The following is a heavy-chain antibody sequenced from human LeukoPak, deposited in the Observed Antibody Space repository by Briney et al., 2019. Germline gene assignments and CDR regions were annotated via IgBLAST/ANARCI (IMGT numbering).Heavy chain of an antibody. CDR1: GYNFNGFY. J-gene: IGHJ3*02. V-gene: IGHV1-2*02. CDR2: INPISGVA. CDR3: ARDIAAGTPRAFDI. D-gene: IGHD6-25*01. Sequence: ASVKVSCKTSGYNFNGFYMHWVRQAPGQGLEWMGCINPISGVANYAQTVQGRVTMTRDTSISTAYMELINLRSDDTAIYYCARDIAAGTPRAFDIWGQGAMVTVSS.